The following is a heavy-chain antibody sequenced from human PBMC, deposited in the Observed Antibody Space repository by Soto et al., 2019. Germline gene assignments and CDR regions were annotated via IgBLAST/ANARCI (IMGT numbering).Heavy chain of an antibody. D-gene: IGHD4-17*01. CDR2: IIPSYDRT. CDR1: GDAFQSYA. V-gene: IGHV1-69*06. Sequence: QVLLLQSGSEVKKPGSSVKVSCKASGDAFQSYAIHWVRQAPGQGLEYMGRIIPSYDRTKYAQKFQGRLTVTADMYTSTVYMELSILRSEDTAVYYCARDPTNDYGDDTFDYWGQGTKVIVSS. CDR3: ARDPTNDYGDDTFDY. J-gene: IGHJ4*02.